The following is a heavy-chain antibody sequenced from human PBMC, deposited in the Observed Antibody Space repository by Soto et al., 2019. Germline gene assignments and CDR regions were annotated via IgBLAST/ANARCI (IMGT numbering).Heavy chain of an antibody. J-gene: IGHJ4*02. V-gene: IGHV4-59*01. CDR1: GGSISSYY. D-gene: IGHD3-10*01. CDR2: IYYSGNT. Sequence: PSETLSLTCTVSGGSISSYYWNWIRQPPGKGLECIGYIYYSGNTNYNPSLKSRVTISLDTSKNQFSLKLNSVTAADTAVYYCARALGSGITYWGQGTLVTVSS. CDR3: ARALGSGITY.